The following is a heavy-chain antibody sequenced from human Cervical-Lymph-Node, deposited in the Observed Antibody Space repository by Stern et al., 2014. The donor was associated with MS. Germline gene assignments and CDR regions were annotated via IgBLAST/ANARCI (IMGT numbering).Heavy chain of an antibody. J-gene: IGHJ3*02. V-gene: IGHV3-33*01. CDR3: ATSTASDAFDI. CDR1: GLPFSTSV. Sequence: VHLVESGGGVVQPGRSLRLSCVASGLPFSTSVMHWVRQATGKGLEWVAVVWNDGSKEHFTESVKGRFSTSRDTAKNTLHLQMSSLRAEDTAVYFCATSTASDAFDIWGQGTLVTVSS. CDR2: VWNDGSKE. D-gene: IGHD2/OR15-2a*01.